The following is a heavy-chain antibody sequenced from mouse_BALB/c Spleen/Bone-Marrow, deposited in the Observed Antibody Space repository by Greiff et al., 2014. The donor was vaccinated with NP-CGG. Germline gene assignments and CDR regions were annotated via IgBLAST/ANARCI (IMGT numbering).Heavy chain of an antibody. Sequence: VQLQQSGPGLVAPSQSLSITCTDSGFSLNSYGVHWVRQSPGKGLEWLGVIWGGGSTNYNSALMSRLSISKDNSKSQIFLKMNGHQTDKTAGYYYARGSYSFDYWGQGTLVTVSS. V-gene: IGHV2-9*02. D-gene: IGHD1-1*01. CDR1: GFSLNSYG. CDR3: ARGSYSFDY. J-gene: IGHJ3*01. CDR2: IWGGGST.